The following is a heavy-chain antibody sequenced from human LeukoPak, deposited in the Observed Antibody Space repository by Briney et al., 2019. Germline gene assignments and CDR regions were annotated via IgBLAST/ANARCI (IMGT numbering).Heavy chain of an antibody. CDR1: GYTFTGYY. V-gene: IGHV1-2*06. Sequence: ASVKVSCKASGYTFTGYYMHWVRQAPGQGLEWMGRINPNSGGTNYAQKFQGRVTMTRDTSISTAYMELSRLRSEDTAVYYCARGQGFGLPYYYYMDVWGKGTTVTVSS. CDR2: INPNSGGT. J-gene: IGHJ6*03. D-gene: IGHD3-3*01. CDR3: ARGQGFGLPYYYYMDV.